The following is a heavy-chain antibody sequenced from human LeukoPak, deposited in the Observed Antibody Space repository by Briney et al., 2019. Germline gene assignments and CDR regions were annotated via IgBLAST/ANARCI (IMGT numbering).Heavy chain of an antibody. CDR3: ARDAMSRTADY. V-gene: IGHV3-7*01. Sequence: TGGSLRLSCAASGFTFSSYWMSWVRQAPGKGLEWVGNIKQDGSETYFVDSVKGRFTISRDNAKNSLYLQMNSLRAEDTAVYYCARDAMSRTADYWGRGTLVTVSS. CDR2: IKQDGSET. J-gene: IGHJ4*02. D-gene: IGHD2-2*01. CDR1: GFTFSSYW.